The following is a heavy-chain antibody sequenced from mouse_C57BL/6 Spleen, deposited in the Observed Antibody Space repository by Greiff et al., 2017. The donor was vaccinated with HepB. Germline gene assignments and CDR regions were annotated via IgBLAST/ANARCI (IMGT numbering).Heavy chain of an antibody. J-gene: IGHJ3*01. CDR1: GYTFTSYW. CDR2: IDPSDSYT. CDR3: ARVDYGNPAWFAY. D-gene: IGHD2-1*01. Sequence: QVQLQQPGAELVMPGASVKLSCKASGYTFTSYWMHWVKQRPGQGLEWIGEIDPSDSYTNYNQKFKGKSTLTVDKSSSTAYMQLSSLTSEDSAVYYCARVDYGNPAWFAYWGQGTLVTVSA. V-gene: IGHV1-69*01.